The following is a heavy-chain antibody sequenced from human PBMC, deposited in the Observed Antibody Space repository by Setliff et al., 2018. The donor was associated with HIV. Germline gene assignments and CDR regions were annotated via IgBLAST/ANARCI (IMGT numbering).Heavy chain of an antibody. CDR3: ATIWMRGAYFDS. CDR2: INNDATIT. Sequence: GGSLRLSCAASGFPFSTYNMNWVRQAPGKELEWVSHINNDATITNYADSVKGRFTISRDNAKNTLYLQMNSLGVEDTAVYYCATIWMRGAYFDSWGQGTLVTVSS. D-gene: IGHD2-21*01. CDR1: GFPFSTYN. V-gene: IGHV3-74*01. J-gene: IGHJ4*02.